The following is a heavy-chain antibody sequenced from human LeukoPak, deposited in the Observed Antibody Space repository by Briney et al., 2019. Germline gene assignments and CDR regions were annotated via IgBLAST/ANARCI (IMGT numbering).Heavy chain of an antibody. Sequence: PSETLSLTCAVYGVSLSGYYWSWIRQPPGEGLEWIGNIYYNGKTFYNESVKSRVTISVDTSKNQFSLNLNSVTAADTALFYCARYSGSHYAFDIWGQGTMVTVSS. D-gene: IGHD1-26*01. V-gene: IGHV4-34*01. CDR3: ARYSGSHYAFDI. CDR1: GVSLSGYY. J-gene: IGHJ3*02. CDR2: IYYNGKT.